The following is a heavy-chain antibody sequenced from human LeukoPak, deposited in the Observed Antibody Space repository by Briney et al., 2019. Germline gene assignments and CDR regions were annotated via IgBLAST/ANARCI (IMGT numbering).Heavy chain of an antibody. D-gene: IGHD5-24*01. CDR3: ARTEMATCDY. CDR1: GFTFSSYA. J-gene: IGHJ4*02. Sequence: GGSLRLSCAASGFTFSSYAMHWVRQAPGKGLEWVAVISYDGSNKYYADSVKGRFTISRDNSKNTLYLQMNSLRAEDTAVYYCARTEMATCDYWGQGTLVTVSS. V-gene: IGHV3-30-3*01. CDR2: ISYDGSNK.